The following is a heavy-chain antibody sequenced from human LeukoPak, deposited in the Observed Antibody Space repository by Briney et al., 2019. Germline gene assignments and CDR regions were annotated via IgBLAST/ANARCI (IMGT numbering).Heavy chain of an antibody. J-gene: IGHJ3*02. CDR1: GYTFTGYY. D-gene: IGHD3-22*01. Sequence: GASVKVSCKASGYTFTGYYMHWVRQAPGQGLEWMGWINPNSGGTNYAQKFQGRVTMTRDTSISTAYMELSRLRSDDTAVYYCARAYYYDSSDPNDAFDIWGQGTMVTVSS. CDR2: INPNSGGT. V-gene: IGHV1-2*02. CDR3: ARAYYYDSSDPNDAFDI.